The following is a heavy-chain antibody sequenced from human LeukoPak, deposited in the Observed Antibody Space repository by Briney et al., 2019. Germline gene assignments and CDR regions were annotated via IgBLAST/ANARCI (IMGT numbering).Heavy chain of an antibody. Sequence: ASVKVSCKASGGTFSSYAISWVRQAPGQGLEWMGGIIPIFGTANHAQKFQGRVTITADESTSTAYMELSSLRSEDTAVYYCARGIVVVTAIWYYYGMDVWGQGTTVTVSS. CDR2: IIPIFGTA. CDR1: GGTFSSYA. D-gene: IGHD2-21*02. V-gene: IGHV1-69*13. J-gene: IGHJ6*02. CDR3: ARGIVVVTAIWYYYGMDV.